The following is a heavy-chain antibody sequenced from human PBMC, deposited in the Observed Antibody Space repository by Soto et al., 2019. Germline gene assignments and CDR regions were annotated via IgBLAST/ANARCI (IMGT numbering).Heavy chain of an antibody. Sequence: ESGGGVVQPGRSLRLSCAASGFTFSSYGMHWVRQAPGKGLEWVAVISYDGSNKYYADSVKGRFTISRDNSKNTLYLQMNSLRAEDTAVYYCAKGLLWFGELLKKGDAFDIWGQGTMVTVSS. D-gene: IGHD3-10*01. J-gene: IGHJ3*02. V-gene: IGHV3-30*18. CDR1: GFTFSSYG. CDR3: AKGLLWFGELLKKGDAFDI. CDR2: ISYDGSNK.